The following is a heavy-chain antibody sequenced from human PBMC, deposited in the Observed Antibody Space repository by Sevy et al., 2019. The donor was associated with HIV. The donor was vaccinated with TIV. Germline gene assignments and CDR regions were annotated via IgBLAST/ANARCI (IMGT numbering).Heavy chain of an antibody. J-gene: IGHJ6*02. CDR2: MNPHTGGT. Sequence: ASVKVSCKASGYTFTGYYKHWVRQAPGQGLEWMGWMNPHTGGTNYAQTFQGWVTMTRDTSITTAYMELSRLRSDDTAVYYCARDRTYSSGWFGNYYYDMDVWGQGTTVTVSS. CDR3: ARDRTYSSGWFGNYYYDMDV. D-gene: IGHD6-19*01. CDR1: GYTFTGYY. V-gene: IGHV1-2*04.